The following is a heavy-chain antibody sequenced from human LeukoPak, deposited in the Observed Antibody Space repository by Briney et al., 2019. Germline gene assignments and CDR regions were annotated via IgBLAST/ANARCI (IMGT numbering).Heavy chain of an antibody. V-gene: IGHV1-69*05. CDR1: VGTFSSYA. D-gene: IGHD3-22*01. J-gene: IGHJ4*02. Sequence: SVKVSCKASVGTFSSYAISWVRQAPGQGLEWMGGIIPIFGTANNAQKFQGRATITTDESANTAYMELSSLSSEDTAVYYCAREAHTVRNYYDSSGYYPLRYWGQGTLVTVSS. CDR2: IIPIFGTA. CDR3: AREAHTVRNYYDSSGYYPLRY.